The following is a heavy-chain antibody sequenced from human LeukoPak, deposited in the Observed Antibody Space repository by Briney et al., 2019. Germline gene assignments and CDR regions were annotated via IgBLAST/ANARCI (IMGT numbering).Heavy chain of an antibody. CDR1: GFTFGDYA. Sequence: PGGSLRLSCTTSGFTFGDYAMSWVRQAPGKGLEWVGFIRSKAYGETTEYAASVKGRFIISRDDSKSTAYLQMNSLKTGDTAVYYCASPDFDYWGQGTLVTVSS. CDR3: ASPDFDY. CDR2: IRSKAYGETT. J-gene: IGHJ4*02. V-gene: IGHV3-49*04.